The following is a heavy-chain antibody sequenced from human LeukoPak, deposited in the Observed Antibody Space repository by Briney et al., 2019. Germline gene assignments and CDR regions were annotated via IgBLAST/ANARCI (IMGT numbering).Heavy chain of an antibody. CDR2: INHSGST. CDR3: ARGGRYDFWSGYWDYYFDY. Sequence: PSETLSLTCAVYGGSFSGYYWSWIRQPPGKGLEWIGEINHSGSTNYNPSLKSRVTISVDTSKNQFSLKLSSVTAADTAVYYCARGGRYDFWSGYWDYYFDYWGQGTLVTVSS. J-gene: IGHJ4*02. CDR1: GGSFSGYY. D-gene: IGHD3-3*01. V-gene: IGHV4-34*01.